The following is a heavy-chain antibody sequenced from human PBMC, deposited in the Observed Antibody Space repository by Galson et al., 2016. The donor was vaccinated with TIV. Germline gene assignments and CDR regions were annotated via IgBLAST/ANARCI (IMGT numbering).Heavy chain of an antibody. Sequence: SVKVSCKASGYTFTSHTMHWVRQAPGQRLEWMGWINVGNGNTKYVQKFKGRVTITSDTSARIAYMELSTLTSEDTAMYYCARDRLGAKRAFDIWGQGTLVTVPS. J-gene: IGHJ3*02. CDR3: ARDRLGAKRAFDI. D-gene: IGHD3-16*01. CDR2: INVGNGNT. V-gene: IGHV1-3*01. CDR1: GYTFTSHT.